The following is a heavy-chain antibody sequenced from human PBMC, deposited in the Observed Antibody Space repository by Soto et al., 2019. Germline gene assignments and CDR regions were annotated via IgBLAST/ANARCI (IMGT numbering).Heavy chain of an antibody. CDR1: GGTFSSQT. Sequence: QVQLVQSGAEVKEPGSSVKVSCKVSGGTFSSQTINWVRQVPGQGLEWMGSVIPIIGEGKYAQSFLGRVTITAEGSTSTAYRELSSLRSEDTAVYYCARPAVNDLDADSSAFDIWGQGTMVTVSS. V-gene: IGHV1-69*02. CDR2: VIPIIGEG. D-gene: IGHD1-1*01. CDR3: ARPAVNDLDADSSAFDI. J-gene: IGHJ3*02.